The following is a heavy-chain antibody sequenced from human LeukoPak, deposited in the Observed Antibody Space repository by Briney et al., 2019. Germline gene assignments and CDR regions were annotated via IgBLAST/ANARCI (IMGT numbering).Heavy chain of an antibody. J-gene: IGHJ4*02. CDR1: GLTLSNYW. CDR2: IKQDGSEK. D-gene: IGHD1-26*01. V-gene: IGHV3-7*03. Sequence: GGSLRPSCTASGLTLSNYWMIWVRQAPGKGLQWVAKIKQDGSEKYYVDSVKGRFTISRDNAENSLYLQMNSLRVEDTAVYYCAARSSGNPYFWGQGTLVTVSS. CDR3: AARSSGNPYF.